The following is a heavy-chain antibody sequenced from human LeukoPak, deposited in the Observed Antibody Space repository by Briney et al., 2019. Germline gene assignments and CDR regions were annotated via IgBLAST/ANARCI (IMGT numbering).Heavy chain of an antibody. J-gene: IGHJ4*02. CDR3: ARDPYDGNYFFDY. D-gene: IGHD3-3*01. Sequence: ASVKVSCKTSGYTFTGYHVHWVRQAPGQGLEWMGWFNANSDATKYAQKFQGRVTMTRDTSIGTDFMELTSLISDDTAIYYCARDPYDGNYFFDYWGQGTLVTVAS. CDR2: FNANSDAT. CDR1: GYTFTGYH. V-gene: IGHV1-2*02.